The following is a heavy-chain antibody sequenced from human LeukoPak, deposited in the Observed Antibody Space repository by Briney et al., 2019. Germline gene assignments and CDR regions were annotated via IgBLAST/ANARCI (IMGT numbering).Heavy chain of an antibody. D-gene: IGHD6-13*01. V-gene: IGHV4-59*01. CDR2: VFYSGST. CDR1: GGSISSNY. CDR3: ARVVPKQQLVDAFDI. J-gene: IGHJ3*02. Sequence: PSETLSLTCTVSGGSISSNYWSWIRQTPGKAQQRIGYVFYSGSTNYNPSLKSRVSISVDTSKKQLSLKLSSVTAADTAVYYCARVVPKQQLVDAFDIWGQGTMVTVSS.